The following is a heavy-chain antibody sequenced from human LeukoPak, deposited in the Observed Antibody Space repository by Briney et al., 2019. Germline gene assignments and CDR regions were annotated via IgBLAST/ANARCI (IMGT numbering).Heavy chain of an antibody. J-gene: IGHJ3*02. D-gene: IGHD3-10*01. CDR1: GYTFTGYC. Sequence: ASVKVSCKASGYTFTGYCMHWVRQAPGQGLEWMGWINPNSGGTNYAQKFQGWVTMTRDTSISTAYMELSRLRSDDTAVYYCATTMVRGVISSRNDAFDIWGQGTMLTVSS. V-gene: IGHV1-2*04. CDR2: INPNSGGT. CDR3: ATTMVRGVISSRNDAFDI.